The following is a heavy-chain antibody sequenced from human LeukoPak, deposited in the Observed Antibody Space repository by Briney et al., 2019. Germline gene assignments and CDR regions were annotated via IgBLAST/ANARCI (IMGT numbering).Heavy chain of an antibody. Sequence: ASVKVSCKASGYTFTSYGISWVRQAPGQGLEWMGWISAYNGNTNYAQKLQGRVTMTTDTSTSTAYMELRSLRSDDTAVYYCARGREAVGGSIKYYYGMDVWGQGTTVTGSS. CDR3: ARGREAVGGSIKYYYGMDV. V-gene: IGHV1-18*01. D-gene: IGHD2-15*01. CDR1: GYTFTSYG. CDR2: ISAYNGNT. J-gene: IGHJ6*02.